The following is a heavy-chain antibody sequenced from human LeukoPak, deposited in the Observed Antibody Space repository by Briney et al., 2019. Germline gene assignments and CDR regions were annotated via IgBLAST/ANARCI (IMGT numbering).Heavy chain of an antibody. CDR2: INHSGST. CDR1: GGSFSGYY. Sequence: PSETLSLTCAVYGGSFSGYYWSWIRQPPGKGLGWIGEINHSGSTNYNPSLKSRVTISVDTSKNQFSLKLSSVTAADTAVYYCARSYDFWRRYYMDVWGKGTTVTVSS. D-gene: IGHD3-3*01. V-gene: IGHV4-34*01. CDR3: ARSYDFWRRYYMDV. J-gene: IGHJ6*03.